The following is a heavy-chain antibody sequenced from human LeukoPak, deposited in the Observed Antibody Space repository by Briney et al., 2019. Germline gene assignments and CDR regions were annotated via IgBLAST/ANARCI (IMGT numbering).Heavy chain of an antibody. J-gene: IGHJ4*02. D-gene: IGHD3-9*01. CDR1: GGSISSGGYY. CDR2: IYYSGST. V-gene: IGHV4-31*03. CDR3: AREADILTGYSYYFDY. Sequence: SETLSLTCTVSGGSISSGGYYWSWIRQHPGKGLEWIGYIYYSGSTYYNPSLKSRVTISVDTSKNQFSLKLSSVTAADTAVYYCAREADILTGYSYYFDYWGQGTLVTVSS.